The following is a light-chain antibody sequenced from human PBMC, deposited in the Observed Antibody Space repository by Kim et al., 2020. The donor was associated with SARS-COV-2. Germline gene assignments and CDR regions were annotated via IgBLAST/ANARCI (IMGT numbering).Light chain of an antibody. CDR2: GAS. CDR1: QSVSSN. J-gene: IGKJ1*01. CDR3: QQYNNWPQT. Sequence: VSPGEPASLSCRASQSVSSNLAWYQQKPGQAPRLPIYGASTRATGIPARFSGSGSGTELTLTISSLQSEDFAVYYCQQYNNWPQTFGQGTKVDIK. V-gene: IGKV3-15*01.